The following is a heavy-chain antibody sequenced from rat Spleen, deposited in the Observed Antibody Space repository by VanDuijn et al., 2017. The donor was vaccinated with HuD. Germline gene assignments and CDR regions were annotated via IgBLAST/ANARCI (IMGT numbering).Heavy chain of an antibody. CDR1: GFTFSDYG. V-gene: IGHV5-34*01. CDR3: VGFGIRWFAY. CDR2: ISSSSGT. Sequence: EVQLVESDGGLVQPGRSLKLSCVASGFTFSDYGMNWIRQAPGKGLEWVAYISSSSGTIYYADTVKGRFTISRDNAKNTLYLQLSSLRSEDAALYYCVGFGIRWFAYWGQGTLVTVSS. J-gene: IGHJ3*01. D-gene: IGHD4-3*01.